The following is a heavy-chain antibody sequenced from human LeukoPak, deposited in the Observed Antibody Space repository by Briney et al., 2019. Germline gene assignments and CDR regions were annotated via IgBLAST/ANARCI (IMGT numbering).Heavy chain of an antibody. V-gene: IGHV3-53*01. CDR3: ARESTPSFGARFYGMDV. CDR1: GFTVSSNY. J-gene: IGHJ6*02. CDR2: IYSGGST. Sequence: TGGSLRLSCAASGFTVSSNYMSWVRQAPGKGLEWVSVIYSGGSTYYADSVKGRFTISRDNSKNTLYLQMNSLRAEDTAVYYCARESTPSFGARFYGMDVWGQGTTVTVSS. D-gene: IGHD3-10*01.